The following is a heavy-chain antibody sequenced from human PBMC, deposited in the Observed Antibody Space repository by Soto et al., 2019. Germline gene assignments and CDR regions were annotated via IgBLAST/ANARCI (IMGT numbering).Heavy chain of an antibody. V-gene: IGHV5-51*01. CDR1: GDSFTSYG. D-gene: IGHD2-15*01. CDR2: IYPGDSDT. Sequence: PGESLKISCKGSGDSFTSYGIGWVRQMPGKGLEWMGIIYPGDSDTRYSPSFQGQVTISADKSISTAYLQWSSLKASDTAMYYCARHSSPGRYCSGGSCYPDYWGQGTLVTVSS. J-gene: IGHJ4*02. CDR3: ARHSSPGRYCSGGSCYPDY.